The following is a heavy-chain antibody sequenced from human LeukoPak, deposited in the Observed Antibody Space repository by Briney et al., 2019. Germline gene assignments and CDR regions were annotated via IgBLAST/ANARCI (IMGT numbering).Heavy chain of an antibody. D-gene: IGHD3-22*01. V-gene: IGHV3-9*03. J-gene: IGHJ3*02. Sequence: GGSLRLSCAASGFTFDDYAVHWVWQAPGKGLEWVSGISWNSGSIGYADSVKGRFTISRDNAKNSLYLQMNSLRAEDMALYYCAKDSSGLRDAFDIWGQGTMVTVSS. CDR1: GFTFDDYA. CDR3: AKDSSGLRDAFDI. CDR2: ISWNSGSI.